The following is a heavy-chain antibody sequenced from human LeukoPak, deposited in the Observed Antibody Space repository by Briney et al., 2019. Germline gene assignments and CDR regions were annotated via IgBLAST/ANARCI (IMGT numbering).Heavy chain of an antibody. J-gene: IGHJ1*01. CDR3: ARDPLMISHTGPAWVFQH. Sequence: GGSLRLSXAASGFTFSSYWMSWVRQAPGKGLEWVANIKQDGSEKYYVDSVKGRFTISRDNAKNSLYLQMNSLRAEDTAVYYCARDPLMISHTGPAWVFQHWGQGTLVTVSS. CDR2: IKQDGSEK. D-gene: IGHD3-16*01. V-gene: IGHV3-7*01. CDR1: GFTFSSYW.